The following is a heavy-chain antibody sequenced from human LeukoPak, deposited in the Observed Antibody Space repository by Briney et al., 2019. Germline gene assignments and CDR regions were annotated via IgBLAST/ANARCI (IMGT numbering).Heavy chain of an antibody. CDR2: INWNGGST. CDR1: GFTFDDYG. J-gene: IGHJ6*03. D-gene: IGHD3-3*01. Sequence: GGSLRLSCAASGFTFDDYGMSWVRQAPGKGLEWVSGINWNGGSTGYADSVKGRFTISRDNAKNSLYLQMNSLRAEDTALYYCARGWKTSYDFWSAHTPSGMDVWRKGTTVTVSS. V-gene: IGHV3-20*04. CDR3: ARGWKTSYDFWSAHTPSGMDV.